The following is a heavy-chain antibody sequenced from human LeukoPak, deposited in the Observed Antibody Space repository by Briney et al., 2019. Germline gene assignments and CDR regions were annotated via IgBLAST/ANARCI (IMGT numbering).Heavy chain of an antibody. CDR2: INHSGST. Sequence: SETLSLTCAVYGGSFSGYYWSWIRQPPGKGLEWIGEINHSGSTNYNPSLKSRVTISVDTSKNQFSLKLSSVTAAGTAVYYCARGWSYYGSGSYYFDYWGQGTLVTVSS. CDR1: GGSFSGYY. D-gene: IGHD3-10*01. V-gene: IGHV4-34*01. CDR3: ARGWSYYGSGSYYFDY. J-gene: IGHJ4*02.